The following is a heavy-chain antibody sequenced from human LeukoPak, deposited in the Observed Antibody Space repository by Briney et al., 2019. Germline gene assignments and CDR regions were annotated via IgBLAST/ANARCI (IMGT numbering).Heavy chain of an antibody. Sequence: PGGSLRLSCAASGFTFSSYAMHWVRQAPGKGLEWVALILFDGSNQYYADSVKGRFTISRDNSKNTLYMQLNSLRAEDTAVYFCARGISNVAGRENFDNWGQGTLVTVSS. V-gene: IGHV3-30*04. CDR2: ILFDGSNQ. CDR3: ARGISNVAGRENFDN. J-gene: IGHJ4*02. CDR1: GFTFSSYA. D-gene: IGHD6-19*01.